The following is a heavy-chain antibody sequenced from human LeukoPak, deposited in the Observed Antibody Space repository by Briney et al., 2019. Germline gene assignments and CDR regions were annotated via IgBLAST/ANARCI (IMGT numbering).Heavy chain of an antibody. Sequence: GGSLRLSCAASGFTFSSYWMSWVRQAPGKGLEWVANIKQDGSEKYYVDSVKGRFTISRDNAKNSLYLQVNSLRAEDTAVYYCARDQGPQLESYWGQGTLVTVSS. D-gene: IGHD6-6*01. CDR2: IKQDGSEK. V-gene: IGHV3-7*01. J-gene: IGHJ4*02. CDR3: ARDQGPQLESY. CDR1: GFTFSSYW.